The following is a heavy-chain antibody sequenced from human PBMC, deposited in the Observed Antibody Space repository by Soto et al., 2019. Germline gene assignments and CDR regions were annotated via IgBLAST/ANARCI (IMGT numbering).Heavy chain of an antibody. CDR2: INHSGST. CDR3: ARGTDGSGGYYYYYYGMDV. D-gene: IGHD3-10*01. V-gene: IGHV4-34*01. Sequence: SETLSLTCAVYGGSFSGYYWSWIRQPPGKGLEWIGEINHSGSTNYNPSLKSRVTISVDKSKNQFSLKLSSVTAADTAVYYCARGTDGSGGYYYYYYGMDVWGQGTTVTVSS. CDR1: GGSFSGYY. J-gene: IGHJ6*02.